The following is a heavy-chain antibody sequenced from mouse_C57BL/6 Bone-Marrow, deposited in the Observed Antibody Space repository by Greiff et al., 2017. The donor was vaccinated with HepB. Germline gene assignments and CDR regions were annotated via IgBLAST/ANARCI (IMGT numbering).Heavy chain of an antibody. CDR2: ISSGGSYT. CDR3: ARHEYYYAMDY. Sequence: EVQLQESGGDLVKPGGSLKLSCAASGFTFSSYGMSWVRQTPDKRLEWVATISSGGSYTYYPDSVKGRFTISRDNAKNTLYLQMSSLKSEDTAMYYCARHEYYYAMDYWGQGTSVTVSS. CDR1: GFTFSSYG. J-gene: IGHJ4*01. V-gene: IGHV5-6*01.